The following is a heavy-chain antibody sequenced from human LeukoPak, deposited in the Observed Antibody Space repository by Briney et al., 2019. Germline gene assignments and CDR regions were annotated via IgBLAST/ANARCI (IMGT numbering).Heavy chain of an antibody. D-gene: IGHD6-19*01. J-gene: IGHJ4*02. CDR3: VVTQKWLAFGY. Sequence: SETLSLTCAVSGGSISGRYWSWIRQPPGKGLEWIANWRYDGSTNSTPSIQGRATLSLDPSKNPFSLRLPSVTAADTAVYYCVVTQKWLAFGYWGQGILVTVSS. V-gene: IGHV4-59*08. CDR2: WRYDGST. CDR1: GGSISGRY.